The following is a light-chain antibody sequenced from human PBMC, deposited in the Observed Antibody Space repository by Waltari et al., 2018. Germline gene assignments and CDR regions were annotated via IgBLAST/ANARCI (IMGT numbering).Light chain of an antibody. Sequence: SYVVTQSPSVSVAPGETARITCGGANIGSKSVHWYRQRQGQAPVLVISYVSDRPSGIPERFSGSNAGNTATLTISWVEADDEADYYCLVWHSTTDHHGVFGGGTKLTVL. V-gene: IGLV3-21*04. CDR3: LVWHSTTDHHGV. CDR2: YVS. CDR1: NIGSKS. J-gene: IGLJ2*01.